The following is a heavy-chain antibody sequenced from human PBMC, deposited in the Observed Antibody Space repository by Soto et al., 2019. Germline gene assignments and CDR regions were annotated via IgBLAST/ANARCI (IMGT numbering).Heavy chain of an antibody. CDR1: AGSFTTYY. CDR2: INSSGST. D-gene: IGHD3-10*01. Sequence: SETLSLTCAVYAGSFTTYYWSWIRQPPGKGLEWIGEINSSGSTNYNPSLKSRLTISVDTSKNQFSLRLTSVTAADTAVYYCGRIRARFSRSAFDIWGQGTMVTVSS. J-gene: IGHJ3*02. CDR3: GRIRARFSRSAFDI. V-gene: IGHV4-34*01.